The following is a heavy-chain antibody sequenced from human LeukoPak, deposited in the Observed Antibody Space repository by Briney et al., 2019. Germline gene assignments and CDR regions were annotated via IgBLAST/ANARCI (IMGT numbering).Heavy chain of an antibody. J-gene: IGHJ4*02. D-gene: IGHD3-3*01. Sequence: PSETLSLTCAVYGGSFSGYYWSWIRQPPAKGLEWIGEINHSGSTNYNPSLKSRVTISVDTSKNQFSLKLSSVTAADTAVYYCARGRITIPSAVFDYWGQGTLVTVSS. V-gene: IGHV4-34*01. CDR1: GGSFSGYY. CDR3: ARGRITIPSAVFDY. CDR2: INHSGST.